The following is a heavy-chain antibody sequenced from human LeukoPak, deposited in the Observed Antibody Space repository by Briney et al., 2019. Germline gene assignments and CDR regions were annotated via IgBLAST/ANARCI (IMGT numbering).Heavy chain of an antibody. V-gene: IGHV4-59*01. CDR3: AGRDLLSDSGRYYYPAFDY. D-gene: IGHD3-22*01. J-gene: IGHJ4*02. Sequence: SETLSLTWPVSGGSMSSYCWRWNRQPPGKGLECIGYIYYSGSTNYNPSLKSRVTISVDTSTNQFSQKLSSVTAADTAVYYYAGRDLLSDSGRYYYPAFDYWGQGTLVTVSS. CDR1: GGSMSSYC. CDR2: IYYSGST.